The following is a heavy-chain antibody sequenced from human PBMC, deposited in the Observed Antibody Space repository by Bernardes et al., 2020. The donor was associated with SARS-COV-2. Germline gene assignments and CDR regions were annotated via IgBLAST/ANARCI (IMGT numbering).Heavy chain of an antibody. CDR2: SYYSGSN. J-gene: IGHJ4*02. V-gene: IGHV4-59*01. Sequence: SEPLYLTCTVSGGSIRSYYWNWIRHPPGKGMEWKWYSYYSGSNNYNPTLKSRITITVDTSKNQFSLKLSSVTAADTAVYYCARSPHQLWLYPVYFDYWGQGTLVTVSS. D-gene: IGHD5-18*01. CDR3: ARSPHQLWLYPVYFDY. CDR1: GGSIRSYY.